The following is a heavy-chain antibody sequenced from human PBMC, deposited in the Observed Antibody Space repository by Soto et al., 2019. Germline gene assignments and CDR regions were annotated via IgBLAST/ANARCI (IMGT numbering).Heavy chain of an antibody. J-gene: IGHJ6*02. CDR3: ARDRIEAAGTPRFNYYYGMDV. Sequence: GGSLRLSCAASGFTVSSTYMIWVRQAPGKGLEWVSVIYGGLTTSYADSVKGRFTISRDNSKNTVFLQMNSLRAEDTAVYYCARDRIEAAGTPRFNYYYGMDVWGQGTTVTVSS. V-gene: IGHV3-53*01. CDR1: GFTVSSTY. D-gene: IGHD6-13*01. CDR2: IYGGLTT.